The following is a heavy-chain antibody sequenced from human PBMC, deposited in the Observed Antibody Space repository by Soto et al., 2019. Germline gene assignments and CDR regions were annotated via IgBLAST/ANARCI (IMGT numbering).Heavy chain of an antibody. D-gene: IGHD4-4*01. CDR3: ARDFPPYSNCAGAFDI. CDR2: ISSSSSYI. V-gene: IGHV3-21*01. Sequence: PGGSLRLSCAASGFTFSSYSMNWVRQAPGKGLEWVSSISSSSSYIYYADSVKGRFTISRDNAKNSLYLQMNSLRAEDTAVYYCARDFPPYSNCAGAFDIWGQGTMVTVS. J-gene: IGHJ3*02. CDR1: GFTFSSYS.